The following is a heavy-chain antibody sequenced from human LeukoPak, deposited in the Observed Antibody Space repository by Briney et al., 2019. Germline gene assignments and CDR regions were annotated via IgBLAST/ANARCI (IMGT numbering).Heavy chain of an antibody. D-gene: IGHD6-13*01. CDR3: AEDQGSTAAGTNY. V-gene: IGHV3-23*01. CDR2: ISGSGGST. CDR1: GFTFSSYA. Sequence: PGGSLRLSCAASGFTFSSYAMSWVRQAPGKGLEGVSAISGSGGSTYYADSVKGRFTISRDNSKNTLYLQMNSLRAEDTAVYYCAEDQGSTAAGTNYWGQGTLVTVSS. J-gene: IGHJ4*02.